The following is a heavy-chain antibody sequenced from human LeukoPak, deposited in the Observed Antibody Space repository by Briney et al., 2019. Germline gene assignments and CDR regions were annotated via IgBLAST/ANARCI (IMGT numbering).Heavy chain of an antibody. J-gene: IGHJ5*01. Sequence: EGSLRLSCAASGFTFSRFTMNWVRQAPGKGLEWVSSISGRGGNTYYADSVKGRFTISRDDSKNTLFLQMNSLRAEDTAVYYCATGYSDSLRSPLDSWGQGTLVTVSS. V-gene: IGHV3-23*01. D-gene: IGHD3-22*01. CDR2: ISGRGGNT. CDR3: ATGYSDSLRSPLDS. CDR1: GFTFSRFT.